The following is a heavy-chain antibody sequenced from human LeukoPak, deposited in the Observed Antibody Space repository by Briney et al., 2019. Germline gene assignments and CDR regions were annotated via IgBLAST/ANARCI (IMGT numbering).Heavy chain of an antibody. D-gene: IGHD3-16*01. CDR1: GGSISSYY. V-gene: IGHV4-4*07. CDR3: ARRTAGGYFDY. CDR2: IHTTGST. Sequence: PSETLSLTCTASGGSISSYYWSWIRQPAGKGLEWIGRIHTTGSTDYNPSLKSRATMSVDTSKDQSSLKLSSVTAADTAVYYCARRTAGGYFDYWGQGALVTVSS. J-gene: IGHJ4*02.